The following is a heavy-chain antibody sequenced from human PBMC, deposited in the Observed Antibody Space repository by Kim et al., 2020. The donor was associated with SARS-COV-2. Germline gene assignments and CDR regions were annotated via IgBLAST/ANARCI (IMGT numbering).Heavy chain of an antibody. CDR3: ARDQGATVTTIPDY. CDR1: GYTFTSYG. CDR2: ISAYNGNT. V-gene: IGHV1-18*01. J-gene: IGHJ4*02. Sequence: ASVKVSCKASGYTFTSYGISWVRQAPGQGLEWMGWISAYNGNTNYAQKLQGRVTMTTDTSTSTAYMELRSLRSDDTAVYCCARDQGATVTTIPDYWGQGTLVTVSS. D-gene: IGHD4-17*01.